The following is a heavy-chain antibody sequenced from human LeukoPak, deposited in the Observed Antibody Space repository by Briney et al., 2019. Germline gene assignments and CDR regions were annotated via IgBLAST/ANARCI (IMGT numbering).Heavy chain of an antibody. Sequence: PGGSLRLSCAASGFTFSSYGMHWVRQAPGKGLEWVAFIRYDGSNKYYADSVKGRFTISRDNSKNTLYLQMNSLRAEDTAVYYCAKDGAQRVWFGDSADNWFDPWGQGTLVTVSS. CDR2: IRYDGSNK. CDR3: AKDGAQRVWFGDSADNWFDP. J-gene: IGHJ5*02. D-gene: IGHD3-10*01. V-gene: IGHV3-30*02. CDR1: GFTFSSYG.